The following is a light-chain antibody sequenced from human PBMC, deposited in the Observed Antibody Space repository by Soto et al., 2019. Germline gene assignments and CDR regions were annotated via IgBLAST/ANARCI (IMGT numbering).Light chain of an antibody. CDR1: SSDVGYYDL. V-gene: IGLV2-23*02. CDR2: EVT. CDR3: SYYAGHVPK. Sequence: QSALTQPASVSGSPGQSITISCAGTSSDVGYYDLVSWYQQHPGKAPKLIIFEVTKRPSGISDRFSASKSGFTASLTISGLQPEDEAVYFCSYYAGHVPKFGGGTKLTVL. J-gene: IGLJ2*01.